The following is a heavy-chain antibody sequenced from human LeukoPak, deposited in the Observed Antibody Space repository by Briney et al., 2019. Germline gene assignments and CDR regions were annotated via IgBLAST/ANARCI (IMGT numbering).Heavy chain of an antibody. Sequence: GGSLRLSCAASGFTVSSNYMSWVRQAPGKGLEWVSVIYSGGSTYYADSVKGRFTISRDNSKNTLYLQMNSLRAEDTAVYYCAKGRKRITMIVVVPFDYWGQGTLVTVSS. D-gene: IGHD3-22*01. CDR1: GFTVSSNY. CDR2: IYSGGST. CDR3: AKGRKRITMIVVVPFDY. J-gene: IGHJ4*02. V-gene: IGHV3-53*01.